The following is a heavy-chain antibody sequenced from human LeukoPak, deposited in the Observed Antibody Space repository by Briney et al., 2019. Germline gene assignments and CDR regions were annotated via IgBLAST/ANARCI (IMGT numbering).Heavy chain of an antibody. V-gene: IGHV1-2*02. D-gene: IGHD2-2*01. CDR1: GYTFTGYY. Sequence: ASVKVSCKASGYTFTGYYIDWVRQAPGQGLEWMGWINSDSGGTNYAQKFQGRVTMTRDTSTSTAYMELSSLRFDDTAVYYCARDRGGKGSAIFYWGQGSLVTVSS. J-gene: IGHJ4*02. CDR3: ARDRGGKGSAIFY. CDR2: INSDSGGT.